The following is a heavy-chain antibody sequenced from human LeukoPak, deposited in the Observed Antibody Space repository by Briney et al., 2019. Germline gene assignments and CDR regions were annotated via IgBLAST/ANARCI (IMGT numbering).Heavy chain of an antibody. CDR1: GGSFSDYY. V-gene: IGHV4-4*07. D-gene: IGHD4-23*01. Sequence: SETLSLTCTVSGGSFSDYYWSWIRQPAGKGLEWIGRIYTSGSTNYNPSLKSRVTIALDTSKNQFSLRLNSVTAADTAVYYCVRLSVVSPHRYFDLWGRGTLVTVSS. CDR3: VRLSVVSPHRYFDL. J-gene: IGHJ2*01. CDR2: IYTSGST.